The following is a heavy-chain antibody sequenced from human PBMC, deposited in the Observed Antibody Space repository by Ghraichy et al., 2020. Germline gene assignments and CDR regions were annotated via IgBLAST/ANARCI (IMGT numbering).Heavy chain of an antibody. CDR2: ISGSGAST. CDR1: GFTFSSYA. Sequence: GGSLRLSCAASGFTFSSYALSWVRQAPGKGLEWVSSISGSGASTNYADAVKGRFTISRDNSKNTLYLQMNSLRAEDTAVYYCANYSGRYPLCWFDPWGQGTLVTVSS. D-gene: IGHD1-26*01. CDR3: ANYSGRYPLCWFDP. V-gene: IGHV3-23*01. J-gene: IGHJ5*02.